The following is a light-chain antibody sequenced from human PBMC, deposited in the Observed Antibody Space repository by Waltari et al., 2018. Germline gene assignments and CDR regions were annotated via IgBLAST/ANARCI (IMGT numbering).Light chain of an antibody. CDR3: SSYADNTWI. V-gene: IGLV2-8*01. J-gene: IGLJ2*01. CDR2: EVT. CDR1: SSDLGASNY. Sequence: QSALTQPPSASGSPGQSVTIPCTGTSSDLGASNYVSWYQQHPGKAPKLMIYEVTKRPSGVPDRFSGSKSGNTASLTVSGLQAEDEADYYCSSYADNTWIFGGGTKLTVL.